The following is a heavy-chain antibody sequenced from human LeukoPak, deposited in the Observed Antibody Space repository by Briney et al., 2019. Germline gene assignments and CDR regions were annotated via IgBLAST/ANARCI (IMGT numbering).Heavy chain of an antibody. D-gene: IGHD2-15*01. V-gene: IGHV4-30-2*01. J-gene: IGHJ4*02. CDR2: IYHSGST. Sequence: PSETLSLTCAVSGGSISSGGYSWRWIRQPPGKGLEWIGYIYHSGSTYYNPSLKSRVTISVDRSKNQFSLKLSSVTAADTAVYYCARAPYCSGGSCYRHPIHFDYWGQGTLVTVSS. CDR3: ARAPYCSGGSCYRHPIHFDY. CDR1: GGSISSGGYS.